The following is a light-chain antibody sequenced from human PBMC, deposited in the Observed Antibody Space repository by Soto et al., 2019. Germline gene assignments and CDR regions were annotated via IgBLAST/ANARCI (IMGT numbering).Light chain of an antibody. CDR3: QLVNSYPPRGLT. CDR1: QGIRSY. J-gene: IGKJ4*01. V-gene: IGKV1-9*01. CDR2: AGS. Sequence: DIQLTQSPSFLSASVGDRVTITCRASQGIRSYLAWYQQKPGKAPKLLIYAGSTLHSGVPSRFSGSGSGTEFTLTVTSLQPEDFATYYCQLVNSYPPRGLTFGGGTTVEIK.